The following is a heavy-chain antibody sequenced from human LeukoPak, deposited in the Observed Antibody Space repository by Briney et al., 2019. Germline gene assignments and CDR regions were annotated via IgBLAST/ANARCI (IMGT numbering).Heavy chain of an antibody. CDR3: AKDRGSGWFGDFDY. Sequence: GGSLRLSCAASGFTFSSYAMSWVRQAPGKGPEWVSAISGSGGSTYYADSVKGRFTISRDNSKNTLYLQMNSLRAEDTAVYYCAKDRGSGWFGDFDYWGQGTLVTVSS. J-gene: IGHJ4*02. V-gene: IGHV3-23*01. CDR2: ISGSGGST. CDR1: GFTFSSYA. D-gene: IGHD6-19*01.